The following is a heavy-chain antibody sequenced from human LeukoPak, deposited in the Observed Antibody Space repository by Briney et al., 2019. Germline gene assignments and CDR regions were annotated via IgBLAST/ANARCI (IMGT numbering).Heavy chain of an antibody. J-gene: IGHJ4*02. V-gene: IGHV3-21*01. CDR3: AREGLQQLVPGSYFDY. CDR1: GFTFSSYS. CDR2: ISSSSSYI. D-gene: IGHD6-13*01. Sequence: GGSLRLSCAASGFTFSSYSMNWVRQAPGKGLEWVSSISSSSSYIYYADSVKGRFTISRDNAKNSLYLQMNSLRAEDTAVYYCAREGLQQLVPGSYFDYWGQGTLVTVSS.